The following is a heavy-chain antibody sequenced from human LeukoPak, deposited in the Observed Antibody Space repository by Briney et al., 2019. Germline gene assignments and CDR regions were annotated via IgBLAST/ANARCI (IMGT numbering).Heavy chain of an antibody. Sequence: PGGSLRLSCAASGFTFDDYAMHWVRQAPGKGLEWVSLISGDGGSTYYADSVKGRFTISRDNSKNSLYLQMNSLRTEDTALYYCAKDIDGVYCYDSSGYYYWGQGTLVTVSS. D-gene: IGHD3-22*01. J-gene: IGHJ4*02. CDR2: ISGDGGST. CDR1: GFTFDDYA. CDR3: AKDIDGVYCYDSSGYYY. V-gene: IGHV3-43*02.